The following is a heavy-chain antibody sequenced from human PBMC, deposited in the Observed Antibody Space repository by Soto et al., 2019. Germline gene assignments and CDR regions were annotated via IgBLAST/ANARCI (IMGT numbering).Heavy chain of an antibody. D-gene: IGHD3-3*01. Sequence: ASVKVSCKASGYTFTSYDINWVRQATGQGLEWMGWMNPNSGNTGYAQKFQGRVTMTRNTSISTAYMELSSLRSEDTAVYYCARAYRHYDFWSGYSPRDAYWGQGTLVTVSS. CDR3: ARAYRHYDFWSGYSPRDAY. CDR1: GYTFTSYD. V-gene: IGHV1-8*01. CDR2: MNPNSGNT. J-gene: IGHJ4*02.